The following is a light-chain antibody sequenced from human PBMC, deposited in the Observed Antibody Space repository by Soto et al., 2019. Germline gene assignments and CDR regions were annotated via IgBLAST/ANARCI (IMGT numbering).Light chain of an antibody. CDR3: CSYAGSSLWM. Sequence: SVLTQPAAVSGSLGQSITISYSGSGSDIGNYNLVSWYQQQPGKVPRLIIYEVNKGPSGVSNRFSGSKSGNTASLTISDLQPDDECLYYCCSYAGSSLWMFGVGTKVTV. CDR2: EVN. J-gene: IGLJ3*02. V-gene: IGLV2-23*02. CDR1: GSDIGNYNL.